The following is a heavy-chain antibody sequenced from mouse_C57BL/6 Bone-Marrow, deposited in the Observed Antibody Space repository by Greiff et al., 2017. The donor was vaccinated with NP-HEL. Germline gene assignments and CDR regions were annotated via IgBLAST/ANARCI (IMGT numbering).Heavy chain of an antibody. Sequence: VKLVESGPGLVAPSPSLSISCTVSGFSLTSYGVDWVRQPPGQGLEWLGVIWGGGSTNYNSALMSRLSISKDKSKSQVFLKMNSLQTDDTAMYYCARLYYGNYYAMDYWGQGTSVTVSS. CDR2: IWGGGST. CDR1: GFSLTSYG. CDR3: ARLYYGNYYAMDY. J-gene: IGHJ4*01. V-gene: IGHV2-9*01. D-gene: IGHD2-1*01.